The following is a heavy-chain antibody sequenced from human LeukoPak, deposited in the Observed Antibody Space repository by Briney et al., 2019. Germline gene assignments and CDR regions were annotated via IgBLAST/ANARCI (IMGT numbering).Heavy chain of an antibody. Sequence: GASLEISCEGSGSIFTSYWIGGGRQLPGKGVEWMGIIYPGDSDTRYSPSFQGQVTISADKSISTAYLQWSSLKASDTAMYYCARLYSWGMTDYWGQGTLVTVSS. J-gene: IGHJ4*02. CDR3: ARLYSWGMTDY. V-gene: IGHV5-51*01. D-gene: IGHD2-15*01. CDR2: IYPGDSDT. CDR1: GSIFTSYW.